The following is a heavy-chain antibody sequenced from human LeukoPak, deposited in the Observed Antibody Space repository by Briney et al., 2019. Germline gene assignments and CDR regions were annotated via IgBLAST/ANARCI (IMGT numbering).Heavy chain of an antibody. Sequence: SVKVSCKASGGTFSSYAISWVRRAPGQGLEWMGRIIPILGIANYAQKFQGRVTITADKSTSTAYMELSSLRSEDTAVYYCARGPYYYDSSGYYTADYWGQGTLVTVSS. CDR3: ARGPYYYDSSGYYTADY. CDR1: GGTFSSYA. CDR2: IIPILGIA. V-gene: IGHV1-69*04. D-gene: IGHD3-22*01. J-gene: IGHJ4*02.